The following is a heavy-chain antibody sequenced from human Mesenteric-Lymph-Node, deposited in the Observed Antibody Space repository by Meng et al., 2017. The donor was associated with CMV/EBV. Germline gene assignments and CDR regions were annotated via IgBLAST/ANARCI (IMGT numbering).Heavy chain of an antibody. CDR2: IRYDGKNK. CDR1: DSTFSPYG. Sequence: GESLKISCAPSDSTFSPYGLHWVRQAPGRGLEWVAFIRYDGKNKYYGDSVKGRFTISRDNSKNTLYLQMNSLRAEDTAVYYCATGYCTSTKCYTLSDAFDIWGQGTMVTVSS. V-gene: IGHV3-30*02. J-gene: IGHJ3*02. CDR3: ATGYCTSTKCYTLSDAFDI. D-gene: IGHD2-2*02.